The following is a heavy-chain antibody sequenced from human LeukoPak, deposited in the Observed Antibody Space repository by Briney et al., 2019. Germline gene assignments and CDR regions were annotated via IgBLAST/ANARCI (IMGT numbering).Heavy chain of an antibody. J-gene: IGHJ4*02. D-gene: IGHD3-10*01. Sequence: SQTLSLTCTVSADSLSSGGHYWAWIRQFPGKGLESIGFIHHSGRSRHNPPLKDRVAISVDTSRKQFALKLSSVTAADTAMYYCARGGNRFGGFYFDYWGQGIQVIVSS. V-gene: IGHV4-31*03. CDR2: IHHSGRS. CDR3: ARGGNRFGGFYFDY. CDR1: ADSLSSGGHY.